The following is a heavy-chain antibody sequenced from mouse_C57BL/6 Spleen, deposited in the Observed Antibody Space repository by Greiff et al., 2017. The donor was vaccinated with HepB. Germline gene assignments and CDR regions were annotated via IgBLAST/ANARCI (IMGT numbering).Heavy chain of an antibody. CDR2: IDPSDSET. V-gene: IGHV1-52*01. Sequence: QVQLKQPGAELVRPGSSVKLSCKASGYTFTSYWMHWVQQRPIQGLEWIGNIDPSDSETHYNQKFKDKATLTVDKSSSTAYMQLSSLTSEDSAVYYCARSWTAQATWFAYWGQGTLVTVSA. CDR1: GYTFTSYW. J-gene: IGHJ3*01. CDR3: ARSWTAQATWFAY. D-gene: IGHD3-2*02.